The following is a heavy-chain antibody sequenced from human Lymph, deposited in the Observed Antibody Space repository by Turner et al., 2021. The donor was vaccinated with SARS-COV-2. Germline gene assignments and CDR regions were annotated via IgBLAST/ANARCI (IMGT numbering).Heavy chain of an antibody. CDR2: IYYNGSS. CDR3: ARHITIFGVDGCWIDA. CDR1: GGSISSSSDY. V-gene: IGHV4-39*01. J-gene: IGHJ5*02. D-gene: IGHD3-3*01. Sequence: QLQLQESGPGLVKPSETLSLTCTVSGGSISSSSDYWGWLRQPPGKGLAWIGRIYYNGSSDYNPSHKSRVTISLDTTKNQFSLKLRSVTAADTAVYYYARHITIFGVDGCWIDAWGQGTLVTVSS.